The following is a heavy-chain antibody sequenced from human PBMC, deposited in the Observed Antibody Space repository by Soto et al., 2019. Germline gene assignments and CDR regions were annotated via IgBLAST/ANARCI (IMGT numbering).Heavy chain of an antibody. Sequence: EVQLLESGGGLVQPGESLRLSCAASGFTSSSYAMTWVRQAPGKGLEWVSSISGIGDYTYFADSVKGRFTISRDNSKDTLYLQMSSLRVEDTAIYYCAKDSRSNPQGWFDPWGQGTLVTVSS. CDR3: AKDSRSNPQGWFDP. J-gene: IGHJ5*02. V-gene: IGHV3-23*01. CDR1: GFTSSSYA. CDR2: ISGIGDYT. D-gene: IGHD2-15*01.